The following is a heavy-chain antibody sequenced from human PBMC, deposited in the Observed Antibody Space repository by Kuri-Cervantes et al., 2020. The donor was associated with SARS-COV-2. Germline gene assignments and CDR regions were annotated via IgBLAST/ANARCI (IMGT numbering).Heavy chain of an antibody. Sequence: GESLKISCAASGYTFSSYGMHWVHQAPGKGLEWVAVISYDGSNKYYADSVKDRFTISRDNSKNTLYLQMNSLRAEDTAVYYCAKVGGKELVGANVRWFDPWGQGTLVTVSS. V-gene: IGHV3-30*18. CDR2: ISYDGSNK. CDR1: GYTFSSYG. D-gene: IGHD1-26*01. J-gene: IGHJ5*02. CDR3: AKVGGKELVGANVRWFDP.